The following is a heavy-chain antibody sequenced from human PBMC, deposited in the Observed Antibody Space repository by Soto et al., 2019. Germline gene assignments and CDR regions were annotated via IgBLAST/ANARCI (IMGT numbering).Heavy chain of an antibody. D-gene: IGHD5-18*01. CDR1: GGNFSSYS. J-gene: IGHJ4*02. V-gene: IGHV1-69*01. CDR3: ARARGYSYGYPAFDY. CDR2: IIPLFGTA. Sequence: QVQLVQSGAEVKKPGSSVKVSCKASGGNFSSYSMSWLRQAPGQGLEWMGGIIPLFGTANYAQKFQGRVTITADESTSTAYMERSSLRSEDTAVYYCARARGYSYGYPAFDYWGQGTLVTVSS.